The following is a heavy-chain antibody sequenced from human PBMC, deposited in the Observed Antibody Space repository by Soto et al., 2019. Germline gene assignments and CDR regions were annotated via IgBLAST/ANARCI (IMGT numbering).Heavy chain of an antibody. D-gene: IGHD5-12*01. J-gene: IGHJ4*02. Sequence: SGPTLVKPTQTLTLTCTFSGFSLSTSGVGVGWIRQPPGKALEWLALIYWDDDKRYSPSLKSRLTITKDTSKNQVVLTMTNMDPVDTATYYCAHVGNSGYDEYYFDYWGQGTLVTVSS. CDR2: IYWDDDK. CDR1: GFSLSTSGVG. CDR3: AHVGNSGYDEYYFDY. V-gene: IGHV2-5*02.